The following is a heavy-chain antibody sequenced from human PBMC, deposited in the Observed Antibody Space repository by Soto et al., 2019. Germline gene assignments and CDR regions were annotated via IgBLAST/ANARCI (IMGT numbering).Heavy chain of an antibody. V-gene: IGHV3-23*01. CDR2: ISGSGGST. J-gene: IGHJ6*02. CDR1: GFTFSSYA. CDR3: AKGLEYYDFWSGYFGHPTSLYYYYGMDV. D-gene: IGHD3-3*01. Sequence: GGSLRLSCAASGFTFSSYAMSWVRHAPGKGMEWVSAISGSGGSTYYADSVKGRFTISRDNSKNTLYLQMNSLRAEDTAVYYCAKGLEYYDFWSGYFGHPTSLYYYYGMDVWGQGTTVTVSS.